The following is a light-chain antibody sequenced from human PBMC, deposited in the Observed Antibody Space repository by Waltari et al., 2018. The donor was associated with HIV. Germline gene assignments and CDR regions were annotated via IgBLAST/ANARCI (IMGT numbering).Light chain of an antibody. CDR2: GEGSGIV. J-gene: IGLJ3*02. CDR1: SGHSSYI. V-gene: IGLV4-60*03. CDR3: ETWDSDMRV. Sequence: QPVLTQSSSASASLDSSVKVTCPLSSGHSSYIIAWHPQQPGKAPRYLMKGEGSGIVDKRSGVPDRFSGSSSWADGHLTISDLQPEDEADYYSETWDSDMRVFGGGTKLTVL.